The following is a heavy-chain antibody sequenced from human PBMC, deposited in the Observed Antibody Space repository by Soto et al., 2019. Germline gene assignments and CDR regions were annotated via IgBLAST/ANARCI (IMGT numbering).Heavy chain of an antibody. CDR1: GFTFSSYA. Sequence: GGSLRLSCAASGFTFSSYAMSWVRQAPGKGLEWVSAISGSGGSTYYADSVKGRFTISRDNAKNSLYLQMNSLRAEDTAVYYCARGTKDFWTYYYMDVWGKGTTVTVSS. D-gene: IGHD3-10*01. CDR2: ISGSGGST. J-gene: IGHJ6*03. CDR3: ARGTKDFWTYYYMDV. V-gene: IGHV3-23*01.